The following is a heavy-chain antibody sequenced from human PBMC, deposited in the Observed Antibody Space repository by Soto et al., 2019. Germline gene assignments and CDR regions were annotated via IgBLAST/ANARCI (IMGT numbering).Heavy chain of an antibody. D-gene: IGHD4-17*01. CDR2: IIGSGGNT. CDR3: AKDGIYGDNTRWYYFDF. J-gene: IGHJ4*02. Sequence: EVQLLESGGGLVQPGGSLRLSCVASGSPFSTNTMSGVGKPPGKGLDWASAIIGSGGNTYYADSVKGRFTISRDNSKNTLYLQMNSLRAEDTAVYYCAKDGIYGDNTRWYYFDFWGQGILVTVSS. V-gene: IGHV3-23*01. CDR1: GSPFSTNT.